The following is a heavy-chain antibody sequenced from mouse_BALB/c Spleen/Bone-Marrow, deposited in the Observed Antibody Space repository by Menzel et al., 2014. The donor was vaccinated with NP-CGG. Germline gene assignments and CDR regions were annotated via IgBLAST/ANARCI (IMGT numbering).Heavy chain of an antibody. Sequence: EVKLMESGGGLVKPGGSLKLSCAASGFAFSSYDMSWVRQTPEKRLEWVATISSGGSYTYYPDSVKGRFTISRDNARNTLYLQMSSLRSEDTALYYCARLLLLRCFDYWGQGTALTGSS. D-gene: IGHD1-2*01. V-gene: IGHV5-9*02. CDR1: GFAFSSYD. CDR3: ARLLLLRCFDY. J-gene: IGHJ2*01. CDR2: ISSGGSYT.